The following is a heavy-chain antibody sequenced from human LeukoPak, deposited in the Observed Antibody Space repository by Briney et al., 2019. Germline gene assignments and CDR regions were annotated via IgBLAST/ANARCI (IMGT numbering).Heavy chain of an antibody. CDR2: INAGNGNT. D-gene: IGHD3-10*01. J-gene: IGHJ4*02. CDR3: ARDMVRGVIIGNDFDY. V-gene: IGHV1-3*01. Sequence: ASVKVSCKAPGYTFTSYAMHWVRQAPGQRLEWMGWINAGNGNTRYSQKFQGRVTITRDTSASTAYMELSSLRSEDTAVYYCARDMVRGVIIGNDFDYWGQGTLVTVSS. CDR1: GYTFTSYA.